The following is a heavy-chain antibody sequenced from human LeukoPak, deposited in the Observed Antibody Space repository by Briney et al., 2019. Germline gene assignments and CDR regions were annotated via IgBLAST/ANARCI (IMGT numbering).Heavy chain of an antibody. CDR1: GFTFSSYA. CDR2: IWYDGSNK. CDR3: ARDLEFAPSLYYFDY. J-gene: IGHJ4*02. Sequence: GRSLRLSCAASGFTFSSYAMHWVRQAPGKGLEWVAVIWYDGSNKYYADSVKGRFTISRDNSKNTLYLQMNSLRAEDTAVYYCARDLEFAPSLYYFDYWGQGTLVTVSS. V-gene: IGHV3-33*08. D-gene: IGHD3-10*01.